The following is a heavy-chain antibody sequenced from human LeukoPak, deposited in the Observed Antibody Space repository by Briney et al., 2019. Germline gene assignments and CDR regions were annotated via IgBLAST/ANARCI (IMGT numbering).Heavy chain of an antibody. J-gene: IGHJ6*04. CDR3: ARDHKGYCSSTSCYMIDV. V-gene: IGHV4-4*07. D-gene: IGHD2-2*02. CDR1: GGSISSYY. Sequence: SETLSLTCTVSGGSISSYYWSWIRQPAGKGLGWIGRIYTSGSTNYNPSLKSRVTMSVDTSKNQFSLKLSSVTAADTAVYYCARDHKGYCSSTSCYMIDVWGKGTTVTVSS. CDR2: IYTSGST.